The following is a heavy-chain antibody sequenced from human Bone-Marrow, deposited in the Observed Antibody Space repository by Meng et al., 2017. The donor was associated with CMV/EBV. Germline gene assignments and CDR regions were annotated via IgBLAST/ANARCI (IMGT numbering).Heavy chain of an antibody. CDR3: ARDKPQWTNYYYGMDV. CDR2: ISNNRGST. Sequence: GESLKISCAASRFTFSSCAMHWVRQAPGKGLEHVSVISNNRGSTYYADSVKGRFTISRDNSKNTLYLQMGSLRAEDMAVYYCARDKPQWTNYYYGMDVWGQGTTVTVSS. CDR1: RFTFSSCA. D-gene: IGHD1-14*01. J-gene: IGHJ6*02. V-gene: IGHV3-64*02.